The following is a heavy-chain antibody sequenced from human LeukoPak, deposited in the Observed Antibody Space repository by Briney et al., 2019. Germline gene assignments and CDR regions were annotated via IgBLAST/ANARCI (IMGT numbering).Heavy chain of an antibody. CDR3: ATLDPYSSGWYGISAFDI. CDR1: GGSISSSSYY. J-gene: IGHJ3*02. D-gene: IGHD6-19*01. CDR2: IYYSGST. Sequence: SETLSLTCTVSGGSISSSSYYWGWIRQPPGKGLEWIGSIYYSGSTYYNPSLESRVTISVDTSKNQFSLKLSSVTAADTAVYYCATLDPYSSGWYGISAFDIWGQGTMVTVSS. V-gene: IGHV4-39*07.